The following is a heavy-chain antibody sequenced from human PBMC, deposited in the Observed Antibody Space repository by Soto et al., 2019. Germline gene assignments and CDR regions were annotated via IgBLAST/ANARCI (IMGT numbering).Heavy chain of an antibody. CDR3: AILGLELPNV. CDR1: GFTFSSYG. J-gene: IGHJ4*02. V-gene: IGHV3-30*03. Sequence: QVQLVESGGGVVQPGRSLRLSCAASGFTFSSYGMHWVRQAPGKGLEWVAVISYDGSNKYYADSVKGRFTISRDNSKNTLYLQMNSLRAEDTAVYYCAILGLELPNVWGQGTLVTVSS. CDR2: ISYDGSNK. D-gene: IGHD1-7*01.